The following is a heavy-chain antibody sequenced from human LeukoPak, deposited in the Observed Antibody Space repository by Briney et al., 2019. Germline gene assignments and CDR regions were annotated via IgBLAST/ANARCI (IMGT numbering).Heavy chain of an antibody. CDR3: ARHTELGGDFDY. CDR1: GGSISSYY. V-gene: IGHV4-59*08. Sequence: PAETLSLTRTVAGGSISSYYWSWIRQPPGKGLEWIGYIYYSGSTNSNPSLKSRVTISADTSKNQVSLKLSSVTAADTAVYYCARHTELGGDFDYWGQGTLVTVSS. D-gene: IGHD1-14*01. J-gene: IGHJ4*02. CDR2: IYYSGST.